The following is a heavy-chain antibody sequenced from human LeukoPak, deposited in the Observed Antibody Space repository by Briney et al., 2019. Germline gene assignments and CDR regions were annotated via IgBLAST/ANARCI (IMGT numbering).Heavy chain of an antibody. CDR3: AKSLVAGSLFDY. CDR1: GFTLSSYA. V-gene: IGHV3-23*01. J-gene: IGHJ4*02. Sequence: GGSLRLSCAASGFTLSSYAMSWVRQAPGKGLEWVSAISGSGGSTYYADSVKGRFTISRDNSKNTLYLQMNSLRAEDTAVYYCAKSLVAGSLFDYWGQGTLVTVSS. D-gene: IGHD6-19*01. CDR2: ISGSGGST.